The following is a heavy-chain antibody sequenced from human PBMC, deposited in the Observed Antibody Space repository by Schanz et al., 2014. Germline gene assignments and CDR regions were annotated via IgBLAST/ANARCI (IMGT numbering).Heavy chain of an antibody. D-gene: IGHD2-21*02. CDR1: GFTFSTYY. Sequence: EVHLVESGGGLVKPGGSLRLSCAASGFTFSTYYMNWVPQAPGKGLEWVSSISSSSSYISYANAMKGRFTISRDNSKNSLYLQMNSLRAEDTAVYYCARPSDSSWYMDVWGKGTTVTVSS. CDR3: ARPSDSSWYMDV. V-gene: IGHV3-21*01. CDR2: ISSSSSYI. J-gene: IGHJ6*03.